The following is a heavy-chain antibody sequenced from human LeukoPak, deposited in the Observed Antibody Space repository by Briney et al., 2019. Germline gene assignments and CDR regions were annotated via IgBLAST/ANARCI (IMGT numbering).Heavy chain of an antibody. D-gene: IGHD6-6*01. J-gene: IGHJ4*02. CDR1: GLTFSSY. CDR3: AQSRLSSNYPDN. Sequence: GGSLRLSCAASGLTFSSYVNWVRQAPEKGLEWVSAFTGSNGGTYYADNVKGRFTISRDNSKDTLYLQMNGLRAEDTVVYYCAQSRLSSNYPDNWGQGSLVTVSS. CDR2: FTGSNGGT. V-gene: IGHV3-23*01.